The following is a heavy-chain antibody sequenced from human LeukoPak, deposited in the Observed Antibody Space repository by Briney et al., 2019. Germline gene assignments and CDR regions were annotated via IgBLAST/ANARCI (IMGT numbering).Heavy chain of an antibody. D-gene: IGHD3-22*01. CDR2: ISAYNGYT. J-gene: IGHJ5*02. V-gene: IGHV1-18*01. Sequence: GASVKVSCKASGYTFTSYGITWVRQAPGQGLEWMGWISAYNGYTNYAQKLQGRALMTTDTSTSTDYMELRSLRSDDTAVYYCARSESTYYYDISGYLSDPWGQGTLVTVSS. CDR3: ARSESTYYYDISGYLSDP. CDR1: GYTFTSYG.